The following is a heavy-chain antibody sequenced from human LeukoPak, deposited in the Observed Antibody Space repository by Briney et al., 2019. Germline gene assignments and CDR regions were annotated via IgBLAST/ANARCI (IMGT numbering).Heavy chain of an antibody. CDR3: AREVGYSSGWEDNWFDP. J-gene: IGHJ5*02. V-gene: IGHV1-69*04. CDR1: GYTFTGYY. D-gene: IGHD6-19*01. Sequence: ASVKVSCKASGYTFTGYYMHWVRQAPGQGLGWMGRIIPILGIANYAQKFQGRVTITADKSTSTAYMELSSLRSEDTAVYYCAREVGYSSGWEDNWFDPWGQGTLVTVSS. CDR2: IIPILGIA.